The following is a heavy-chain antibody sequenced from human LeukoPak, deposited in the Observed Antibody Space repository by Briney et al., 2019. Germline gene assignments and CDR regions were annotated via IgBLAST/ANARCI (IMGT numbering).Heavy chain of an antibody. Sequence: GGSLRLSCAASGFTFSSYAMHWVRQAPGKGLEYVSAISSNGGSTYYANSVKGRFTISRDNAKYSLYLQMNSLRAEDTAVYYCAREVSEAFDMWGQGTMVTVSS. CDR3: AREVSEAFDM. D-gene: IGHD3-16*02. CDR2: ISSNGGST. J-gene: IGHJ3*02. CDR1: GFTFSSYA. V-gene: IGHV3-64*01.